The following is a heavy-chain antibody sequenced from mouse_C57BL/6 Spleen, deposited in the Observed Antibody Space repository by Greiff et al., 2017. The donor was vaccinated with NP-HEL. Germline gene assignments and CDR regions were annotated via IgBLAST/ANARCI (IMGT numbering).Heavy chain of an antibody. CDR2: INPNNGGT. CDR3: ARYKDGYYDYYAMDY. CDR1: GYTFTDYN. D-gene: IGHD2-3*01. V-gene: IGHV1-18*01. Sequence: EVQLQQSGPELVKPGASVKIPCKASGYTFTDYNMDWVKHSHGKSLEWIGDINPNNGGTIYNQKFKGKATLTVDKSSSTASMELRSLTSEDTAVYYCARYKDGYYDYYAMDYWGQGTSVTVSS. J-gene: IGHJ4*01.